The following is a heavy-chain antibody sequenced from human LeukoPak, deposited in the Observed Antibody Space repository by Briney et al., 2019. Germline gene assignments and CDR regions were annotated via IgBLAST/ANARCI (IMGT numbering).Heavy chain of an antibody. D-gene: IGHD2-21*02. CDR3: ARADGHIVVVTAGGDY. V-gene: IGHV1-69*04. CDR2: IIPILGIA. J-gene: IGHJ4*02. CDR1: GGTFSSYA. Sequence: ASVKVSCKASGGTFSSYAISWVRQAPGQGLEWMGRIIPILGIANYAQKFQGRVTITADKSTSTAYMELSSLRSEDTAVYYCARADGHIVVVTAGGDYWGQGTLVTVSS.